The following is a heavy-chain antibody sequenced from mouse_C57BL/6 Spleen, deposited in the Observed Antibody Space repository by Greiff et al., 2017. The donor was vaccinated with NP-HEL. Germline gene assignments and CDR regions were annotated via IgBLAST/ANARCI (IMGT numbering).Heavy chain of an antibody. D-gene: IGHD1-1*01. CDR3: ARSKTVVATDY. CDR2: IYPGDGDT. CDR1: GYAFSSYW. Sequence: VMLVESGAELVKPGASVKISCKASGYAFSSYWMNWVKQRPGKGLEWIGQIYPGDGDTTYNGKFKGKATLTADKSSSTAYMQLSSLTSEDSAVYFCARSKTVVATDYWGQGTTLTVSS. V-gene: IGHV1-80*01. J-gene: IGHJ2*01.